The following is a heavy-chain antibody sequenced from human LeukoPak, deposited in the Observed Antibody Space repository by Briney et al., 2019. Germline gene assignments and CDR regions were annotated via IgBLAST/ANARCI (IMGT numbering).Heavy chain of an antibody. J-gene: IGHJ4*02. CDR2: IWYDGSKK. V-gene: IGHV3-33*01. Sequence: GRSLTLSCAASGFTFSSYGMHWVRQAPGRGLDWVAGIWYDGSKKYYSDSLKGRFTISRDNVKNTLYLQMNSLRVEDTAVYYCARDPTAYYDSSGYYLNTIDYWGQGTLVTVSS. CDR1: GFTFSSYG. D-gene: IGHD3-22*01. CDR3: ARDPTAYYDSSGYYLNTIDY.